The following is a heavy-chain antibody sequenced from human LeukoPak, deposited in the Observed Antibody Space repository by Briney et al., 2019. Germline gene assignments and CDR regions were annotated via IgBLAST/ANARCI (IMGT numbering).Heavy chain of an antibody. CDR3: AKDPLGRFDP. CDR1: GFTFSSYA. J-gene: IGHJ5*02. CDR2: FNSGKT. D-gene: IGHD1-14*01. Sequence: GGSLRLSCAASGFTFSSYAMSWVRQAPGKGLEWVSDFNSGKTYYADSVKGRFTISRDNSKNTLYLQMSSLRAEDTAIYYCAKDPLGRFDPWGQGTLVTVSS. V-gene: IGHV3-23*01.